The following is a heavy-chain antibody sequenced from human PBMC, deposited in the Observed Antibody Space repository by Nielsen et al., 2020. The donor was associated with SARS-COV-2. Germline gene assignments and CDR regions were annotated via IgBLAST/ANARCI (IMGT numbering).Heavy chain of an antibody. D-gene: IGHD4-11*01. CDR1: GYTFTSYY. Sequence: ASVKVSCKASGYTFTSYYMHWVRQAPGQGLEWMGIINPSGGSTSYAQKFQGRVTMTRDTSTSTVYMELSSLRSEDTAVYYCARAPVTTSGVGYYYNGMDVWGQGTTVTVSS. CDR3: ARAPVTTSGVGYYYNGMDV. V-gene: IGHV1-46*01. J-gene: IGHJ6*02. CDR2: INPSGGST.